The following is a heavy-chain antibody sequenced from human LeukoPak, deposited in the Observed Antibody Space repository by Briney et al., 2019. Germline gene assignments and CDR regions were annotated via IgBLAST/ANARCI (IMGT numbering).Heavy chain of an antibody. CDR2: IGGNT. D-gene: IGHD6-19*01. CDR3: AKEGVAGYGYGMDV. V-gene: IGHV3-23*01. Sequence: GGSLRLSCAASGFTFSSYAMTWVRQAPGKGLEWVSSIGGNTYYTDSVKGRFTISRDNSKNTPYLQMDSLRAGDTALYYCAKEGVAGYGYGMDVWGQGTTVTVSS. J-gene: IGHJ6*02. CDR1: GFTFSSYA.